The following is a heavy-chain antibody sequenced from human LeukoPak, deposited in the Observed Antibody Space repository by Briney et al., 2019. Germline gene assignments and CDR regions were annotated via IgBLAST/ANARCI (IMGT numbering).Heavy chain of an antibody. Sequence: GASVKLSCKASGYTFTSYAMHWVRQAPGQRLEWMGWINAGNGNTKYSQKVQGRVTITRDTSASTAYMELSSLRSEDTAVYYCARGYIRGYYGMDVWGKGTTVTVSS. CDR1: GYTFTSYA. CDR3: ARGYIRGYYGMDV. V-gene: IGHV1-3*01. D-gene: IGHD3-3*02. J-gene: IGHJ6*04. CDR2: INAGNGNT.